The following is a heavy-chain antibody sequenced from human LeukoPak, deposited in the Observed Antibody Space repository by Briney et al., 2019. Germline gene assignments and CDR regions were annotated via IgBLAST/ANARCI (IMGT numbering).Heavy chain of an antibody. CDR3: ARRVSGYGMDV. D-gene: IGHD1-26*01. Sequence: SQTLSLTCAISGDSVSSNTAGWNWIRQSPSRGLEWLGRTYYRSKWYYDYAVSVKSRISINPNTSKNQFSLQLNSVTPEDTAVYFCARRVSGYGMDVWGQGTTVTVSS. J-gene: IGHJ6*02. CDR1: GDSVSSNTAG. CDR2: TYYRSKWYY. V-gene: IGHV6-1*01.